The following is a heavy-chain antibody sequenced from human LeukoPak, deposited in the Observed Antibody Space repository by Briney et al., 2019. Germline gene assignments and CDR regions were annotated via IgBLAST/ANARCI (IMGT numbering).Heavy chain of an antibody. J-gene: IGHJ6*03. CDR2: IYYSGST. D-gene: IGHD6-13*01. CDR3: AGGIAAAGLIRYYYYYYMDV. V-gene: IGHV4-59*01. Sequence: SETLSLTCTVSGGSISSYYWSWIRQPPGKGLEWIGYIYYSGSTNYNPSLKSRVTISVDTSKNQFSLKLSSVTAADTAVYYCAGGIAAAGLIRYYYYYYMDVWGKGTTVTGSS. CDR1: GGSISSYY.